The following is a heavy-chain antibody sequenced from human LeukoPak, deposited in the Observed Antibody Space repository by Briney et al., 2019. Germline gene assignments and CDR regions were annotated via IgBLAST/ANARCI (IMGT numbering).Heavy chain of an antibody. Sequence: ASVKVSCKVSGYTLTELSMHWVRQAPGKGLERMGGFDPEDGETIYAQKFQGRVTMTEDTSTDTAYMELSSLRSEDTAVYYCATGRGEIGTVVTPEFNYWGQGTLVTVSS. V-gene: IGHV1-24*01. CDR2: FDPEDGET. J-gene: IGHJ4*02. CDR1: GYTLTELS. CDR3: ATGRGEIGTVVTPEFNY. D-gene: IGHD4-23*01.